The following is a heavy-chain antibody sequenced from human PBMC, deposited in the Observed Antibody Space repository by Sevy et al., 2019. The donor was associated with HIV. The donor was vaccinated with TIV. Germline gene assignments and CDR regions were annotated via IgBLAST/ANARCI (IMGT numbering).Heavy chain of an antibody. CDR2: ISGSSTYI. D-gene: IGHD1-7*01. Sequence: GGALRLSCAASGFTFSTYSMNWVRQAPGKGPEWVSSISGSSTYIYYPDSVRGPFTISRDNAKNSLYLQMISLRAKDAYVYYRARWGVLSGTNYDAFDMWGQGTMVTVSS. J-gene: IGHJ3*02. CDR1: GFTFSTYS. CDR3: ARWGVLSGTNYDAFDM. V-gene: IGHV3-21*01.